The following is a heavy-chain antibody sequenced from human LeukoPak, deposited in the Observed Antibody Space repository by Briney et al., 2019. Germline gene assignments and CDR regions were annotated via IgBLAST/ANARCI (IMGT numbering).Heavy chain of an antibody. CDR2: ISSDGSYK. CDR1: GFTFSSYG. D-gene: IGHD3-22*01. Sequence: PGGSLRLSCAASGFTFSSYGMHWVRQAPGKGLEWVAVISSDGSYKYYADSVKGRFTISRDNSKNTLYLQMNSLRADDTAAYYFAGEGGYYSDSWGQGTMVTV. J-gene: IGHJ4*02. V-gene: IGHV3-30*04. CDR3: AGEGGYYSDS.